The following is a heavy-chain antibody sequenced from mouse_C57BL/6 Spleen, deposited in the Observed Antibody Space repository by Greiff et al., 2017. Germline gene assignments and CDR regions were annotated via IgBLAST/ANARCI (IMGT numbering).Heavy chain of an antibody. D-gene: IGHD2-4*01. CDR1: GYSITSGYY. CDR2: ISYDGSN. V-gene: IGHV3-6*01. J-gene: IGHJ2*01. CDR3: ARAHYDYDGGYYFDY. Sequence: VQLQQSGPGLVKPSQSLSLTCSVTGYSITSGYYWNWIRQFPGNKLEWMGYISYDGSNNYNPSLKNRISITRDTSKNQFFLKLNSVTTEDTATYYCARAHYDYDGGYYFDYWGQGTTLTVSS.